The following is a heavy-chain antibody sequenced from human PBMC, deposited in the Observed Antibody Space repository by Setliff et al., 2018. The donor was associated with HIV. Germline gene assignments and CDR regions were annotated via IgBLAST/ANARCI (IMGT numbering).Heavy chain of an antibody. V-gene: IGHV4-59*01. CDR1: GGSISPYY. Sequence: SETLSLTCTVSGGSISPYYWSWIRQPPGKGLEWIAWISDSGTTNYNPSLKSRVTLSVDTSKNQFSLTLTSVTAADTAVYYCARSPEWGAGGIDYWGQGTLVTVSS. D-gene: IGHD1-26*01. J-gene: IGHJ4*02. CDR2: ISDSGTT. CDR3: ARSPEWGAGGIDY.